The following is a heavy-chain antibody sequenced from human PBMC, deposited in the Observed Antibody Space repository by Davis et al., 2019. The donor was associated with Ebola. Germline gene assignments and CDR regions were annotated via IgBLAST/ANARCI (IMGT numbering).Heavy chain of an antibody. CDR2: IIPIFGTA. J-gene: IGHJ4*02. Sequence: SVQVSCKASGYTFTSYGISWVRQAPGQGLEWMGGIIPIFGTANYAQKFQGRVTITADESTSTAYMELSSLRSEDTAVYYCARGRGDSSGWPTDYWGQGTLVTVSS. V-gene: IGHV1-69*13. CDR1: GYTFTSYG. CDR3: ARGRGDSSGWPTDY. D-gene: IGHD6-19*01.